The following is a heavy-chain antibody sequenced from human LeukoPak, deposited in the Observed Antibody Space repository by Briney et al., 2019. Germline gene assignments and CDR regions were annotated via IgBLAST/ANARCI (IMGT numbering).Heavy chain of an antibody. V-gene: IGHV3-23*01. CDR2: ISGSGGST. Sequence: PGGSLRLSCAASGFTFSSYAMHWVRQAPGKGLEWVSAISGSGGSTYYADSVKGRVTISRDNSKNTLYLQMNSLRAEDTAVYYCAKSLFEARITMVRGVIEFDYWGQGTLVTVSS. CDR3: AKSLFEARITMVRGVIEFDY. J-gene: IGHJ4*02. D-gene: IGHD3-10*01. CDR1: GFTFSSYA.